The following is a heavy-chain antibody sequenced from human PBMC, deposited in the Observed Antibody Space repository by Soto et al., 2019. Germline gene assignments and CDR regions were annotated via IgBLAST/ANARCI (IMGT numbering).Heavy chain of an antibody. CDR1: GGSICSSSYY. D-gene: IGHD1-1*01. V-gene: IGHV4-39*01. CDR3: ARAGLDPPDYYYYYMDV. CDR2: IYYSGST. Sequence: SETLSLTCTVSGGSICSSSYYWGWIRQPPGKGLEWIGSIYYSGSTYYNPSLKSRVTISVDTSKNQFSLKLSSVTAADTAVYYCARAGLDPPDYYYYYMDVWGKGTTVTVSS. J-gene: IGHJ6*03.